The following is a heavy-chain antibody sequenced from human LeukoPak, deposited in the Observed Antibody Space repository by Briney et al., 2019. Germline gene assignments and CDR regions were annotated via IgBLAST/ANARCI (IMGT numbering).Heavy chain of an antibody. CDR3: ARVGYSSGWYFHY. J-gene: IGHJ4*02. Sequence: GGCLRLSCAAYGLTLSSYAMDWVRQAPGKGLGWEAVISYDGSNKYYADSVKDRFTISRDNSKNTLYLQMNSVRGGDTAVYYCARVGYSSGWYFHYRGQGTLGTVSS. CDR1: GLTLSSYA. V-gene: IGHV3-30-3*01. D-gene: IGHD6-19*01. CDR2: ISYDGSNK.